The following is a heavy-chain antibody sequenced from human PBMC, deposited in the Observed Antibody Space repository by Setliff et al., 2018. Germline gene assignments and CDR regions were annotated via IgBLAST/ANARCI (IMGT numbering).Heavy chain of an antibody. CDR3: TRQGPGYHDDSAYLTPGSFDY. J-gene: IGHJ4*02. V-gene: IGHV7-4-1*02. CDR2: INTNTGNP. D-gene: IGHD3-22*01. Sequence: ASVKVSCKASGGTFSSYAIDWVRQAPGQGLEWMGWINTNTGNPTYAQGFTGRFVFSLDTSVTTAYLEISSLKAEDTAHYYCTRQGPGYHDDSAYLTPGSFDYWGQGTLVTVSS. CDR1: GGTFSSYA.